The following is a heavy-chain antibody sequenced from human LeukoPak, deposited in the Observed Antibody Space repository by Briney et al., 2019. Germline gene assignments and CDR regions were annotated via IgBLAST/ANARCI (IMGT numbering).Heavy chain of an antibody. Sequence: PGGSLRLSCAASGLTFSSYEMNWVRQAPGKGLEWVSYISSSGSTIYYADSVKGRFTISRDNAKNSLYLQMNSLRAEDTAVYYCAREDYSSGWYNDYWGQGTLVTVSS. V-gene: IGHV3-48*03. J-gene: IGHJ4*02. D-gene: IGHD6-19*01. CDR1: GLTFSSYE. CDR3: AREDYSSGWYNDY. CDR2: ISSSGSTI.